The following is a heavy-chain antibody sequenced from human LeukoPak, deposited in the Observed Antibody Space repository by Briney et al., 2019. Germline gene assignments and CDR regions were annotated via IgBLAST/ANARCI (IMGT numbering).Heavy chain of an antibody. CDR3: ARDNSVRDEAWWFNP. CDR2: ISPSGGST. D-gene: IGHD5-24*01. J-gene: IGHJ5*02. CDR1: GYTFTSYG. V-gene: IGHV1-46*01. Sequence: ASVKVSCKASGYTFTSYGISWVRQAPGQGLELMGVISPSGGSTTYAQKFQGRVTLTRDMSTSTDYLELSSLRSEGTAVYYCARDNSVRDEAWWFNPWGQGTLVTVSS.